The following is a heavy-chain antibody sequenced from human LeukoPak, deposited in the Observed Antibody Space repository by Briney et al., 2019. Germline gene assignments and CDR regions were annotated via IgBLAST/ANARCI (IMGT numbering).Heavy chain of an antibody. J-gene: IGHJ4*02. CDR3: ARASSDDTAMATPFAY. D-gene: IGHD5-18*01. Sequence: GSSVKLSCKASGGTFSNYAINRVRQAPGQGLEWMGGITPIFGTANYVHKYKGRVTITAYKSTSTTYMELSRLRSEDTATYYCARASSDDTAMATPFAYWGRGTLVIVSS. CDR1: GGTFSNYA. CDR2: ITPIFGTA. V-gene: IGHV1-69*06.